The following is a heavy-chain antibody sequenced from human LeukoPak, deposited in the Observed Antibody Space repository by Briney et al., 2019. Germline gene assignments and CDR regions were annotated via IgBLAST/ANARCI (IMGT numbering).Heavy chain of an antibody. D-gene: IGHD6-13*01. CDR2: ISGSGGST. J-gene: IGHJ6*02. CDR1: GFTFSSYA. CDR3: ARERPRVAALIRYYYGMDV. V-gene: IGHV3-23*01. Sequence: GGSLRLSCAASGFTFSSYAMSWVRQAPGKGLEWVSAISGSGGSTSYADSVKGRFTISRDNAKNTLYLQMNSLRAEDTAVYYCARERPRVAALIRYYYGMDVWGQGTTVTVSS.